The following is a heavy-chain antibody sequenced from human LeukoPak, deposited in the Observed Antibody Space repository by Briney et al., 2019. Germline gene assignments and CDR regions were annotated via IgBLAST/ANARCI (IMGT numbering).Heavy chain of an antibody. D-gene: IGHD1-26*01. CDR2: TFYRSKWYN. CDR1: GDSVSRNSGA. V-gene: IGHV6-1*01. Sequence: SQTLSLTCAISGDSVSRNSGAWNWIRQSPSRGLEWLGRTFYRSKWYNDYAESVKSRITINPDTSKNQFSLKLSSVTTADTAVYHCAGESGSYFVWGQGTLVTVSS. J-gene: IGHJ4*02. CDR3: AGESGSYFV.